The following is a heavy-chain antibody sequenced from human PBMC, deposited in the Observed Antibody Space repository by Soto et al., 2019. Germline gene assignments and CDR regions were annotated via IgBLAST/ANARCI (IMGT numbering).Heavy chain of an antibody. CDR2: IYYSGST. CDR1: GGSISSSSYY. V-gene: IGHV4-39*01. D-gene: IGHD4-17*01. J-gene: IGHJ4*02. Sequence: PSETLSLTCTVSGGSISSSSYYWGWIRQPPGKGLEWIGSIYYSGSTYYNPSLKSRVTISVDTSKNQFSLKLSSVTAADTAVYYCASQEDGYGDYAVDYWGQGTLVTVSS. CDR3: ASQEDGYGDYAVDY.